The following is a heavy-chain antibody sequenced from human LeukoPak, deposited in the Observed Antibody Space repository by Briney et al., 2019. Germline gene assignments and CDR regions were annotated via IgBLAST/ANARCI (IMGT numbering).Heavy chain of an antibody. V-gene: IGHV1-46*01. D-gene: IGHD6-19*01. J-gene: IGHJ4*02. CDR2: INPSGGST. CDR1: GYTFTSYY. CDR3: ARFAVHRRIAVNGQFGLDY. Sequence: ASVKVSCKASGYTFTSYYMHWVRQAPGQGLEWMGIINPSGGSTSYAQKFQGRVTMTRDTSTSTVYMELSSLRSEDTAVYYCARFAVHRRIAVNGQFGLDYWGRGTLVTVSS.